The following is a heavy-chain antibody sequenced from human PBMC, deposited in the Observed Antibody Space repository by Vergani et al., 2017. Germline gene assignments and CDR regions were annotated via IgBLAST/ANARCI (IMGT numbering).Heavy chain of an antibody. CDR2: IDHTGRP. CDR3: ARVKIETNGHLYYYYYMDV. Sequence: QVQLQQWGGGLLKPSETLSLTCVVNGGSFTSYHWTWIRQSPGEGLEWVGDIDHTGRPDYNPSLKSRLTMSVDKSRNQFSLTLNSVTATDTAIYFCARVKIETNGHLYYYYYMDVWGQGTAVTVS. J-gene: IGHJ6*03. V-gene: IGHV4-34*01. CDR1: GGSFTSYH. D-gene: IGHD2-8*01.